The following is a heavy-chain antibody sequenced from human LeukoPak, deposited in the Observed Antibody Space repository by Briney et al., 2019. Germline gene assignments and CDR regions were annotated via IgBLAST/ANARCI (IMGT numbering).Heavy chain of an antibody. CDR2: IKSDGST. D-gene: IGHD3-22*01. J-gene: IGHJ1*01. CDR3: ARAPSEIGGYYPEYFRH. Sequence: GGSLRLSCAASGFTFSTYWMHWVRQAQGKGLVWVSRIKSDGSTNYADSVKGRFTISRDNAKNTVSLQMSSLRAEDTGVYYCARAPSEIGGYYPEYFRHWGQGTLVTVSS. V-gene: IGHV3-74*01. CDR1: GFTFSTYW.